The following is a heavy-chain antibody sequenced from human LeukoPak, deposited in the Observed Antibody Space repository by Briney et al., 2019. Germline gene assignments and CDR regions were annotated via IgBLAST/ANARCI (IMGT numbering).Heavy chain of an antibody. CDR3: ARAAAACNSWYFFDY. D-gene: IGHD2/OR15-2a*01. CDR1: GGSINSGDHY. Sequence: SLTXXXSGGSINSGDHYWSWIRXPPGKGLXXXXXIHHSGNTYYNASLKSRITISTDMSKNQFSLSLNSVTAADSAVYYCARAAAACNSWYFFDYWGLGTLVTVSS. V-gene: IGHV4-30-4*01. CDR2: IHHSGNT. J-gene: IGHJ4*02.